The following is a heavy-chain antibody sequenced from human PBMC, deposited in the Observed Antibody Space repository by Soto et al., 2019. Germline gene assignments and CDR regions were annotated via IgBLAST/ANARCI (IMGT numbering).Heavy chain of an antibody. D-gene: IGHD3-22*01. CDR3: VKSKNYYDSSGPFDY. Sequence: GGSLRLSCSASGFTFRTYTMHWVRQAPGKGLEYVSTINSNGGSTYYADSVKARFTISRDNSKNTLYLQMSSLRTEDTALYYCVKSKNYYDSSGPFDYRGQRTPVTVSS. J-gene: IGHJ4*02. CDR2: INSNGGST. V-gene: IGHV3-64D*06. CDR1: GFTFRTYT.